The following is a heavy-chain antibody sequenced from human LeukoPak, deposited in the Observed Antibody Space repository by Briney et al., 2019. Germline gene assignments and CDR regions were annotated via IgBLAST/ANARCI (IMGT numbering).Heavy chain of an antibody. Sequence: PSETLSLTCAVYGGSFSGYYWSWIRQPPGKGLEWIGEIIHSGSTNYNPSLKSRVTISVGTSKNQFSMKLSSVTAADTAVYYCARALGDIVVVPAATPNWFDPWGQGTLVTVSS. CDR2: IIHSGST. V-gene: IGHV4-34*12. D-gene: IGHD2-2*02. J-gene: IGHJ5*02. CDR3: ARALGDIVVVPAATPNWFDP. CDR1: GGSFSGYY.